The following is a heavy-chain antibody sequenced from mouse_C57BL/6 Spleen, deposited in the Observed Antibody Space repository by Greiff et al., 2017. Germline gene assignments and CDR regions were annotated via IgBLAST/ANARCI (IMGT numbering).Heavy chain of an antibody. J-gene: IGHJ2*01. CDR3: AREGGFDD. V-gene: IGHV1-81*01. CDR1: GYPFTSYG. Sequence: VQLQQSGAELARPGASVKLSCKASGYPFTSYGISWVKQRPGQGLEWIGELYPRSGNTYYNGKFKGKATLTADKSSSTAYMELRSLTSEDSAVYVCAREGGFDDWGQGTTLTVSA. CDR2: LYPRSGNT.